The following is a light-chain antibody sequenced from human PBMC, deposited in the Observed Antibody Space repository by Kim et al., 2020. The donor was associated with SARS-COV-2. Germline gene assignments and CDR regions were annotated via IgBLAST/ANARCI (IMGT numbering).Light chain of an antibody. CDR3: QKYDSYPVT. CDR1: QRISYL. V-gene: IGKV1-5*03. J-gene: IGKJ5*01. CDR2: KAS. Sequence: APVGDRVPITCRASQRISYLLAWYQQKTGKAPKLLIYKASNLQSGVPSRFSGSGSGADCTLTISDMQPDDFATYYCQKYDSYPVTLGQGTRLEIK.